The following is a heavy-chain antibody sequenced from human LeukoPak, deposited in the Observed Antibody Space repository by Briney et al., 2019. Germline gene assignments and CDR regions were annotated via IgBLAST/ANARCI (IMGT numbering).Heavy chain of an antibody. CDR2: ISGGGDNT. CDR3: AKVGPGAARDR. V-gene: IGHV3-23*01. CDR1: GFTYNSYA. Sequence: PGGSLRLSCAASGFTYNSYAMSWVRQAPGKGLEWVSAISGGGDNTYYADSVKGRFTISRDNSKNTMYLEMNSLRDEDTAIYYCAKVGPGAARDRWGQGTLVTVSS. J-gene: IGHJ5*02. D-gene: IGHD2-15*01.